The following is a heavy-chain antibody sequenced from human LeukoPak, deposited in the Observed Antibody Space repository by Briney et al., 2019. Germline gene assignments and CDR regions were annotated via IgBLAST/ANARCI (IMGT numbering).Heavy chain of an antibody. J-gene: IGHJ4*02. CDR1: GYTLTELS. CDR3: ATSSIAARRPYYFDY. D-gene: IGHD6-6*01. V-gene: IGHV1-24*01. CDR2: FDPEDGET. Sequence: HAASVKVSCKVSGYTLTELSMHWVRQAPGKGLEWMGGFDPEDGETIYAQKFQGRVTMTEDTSTDTAYMELNSLRSEDTAVYYCATSSIAARRPYYFDYWGQGTLVTVSS.